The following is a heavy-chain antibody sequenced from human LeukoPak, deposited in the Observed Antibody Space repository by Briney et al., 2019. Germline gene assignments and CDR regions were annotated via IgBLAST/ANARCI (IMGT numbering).Heavy chain of an antibody. Sequence: ASVKVSCKVSGYTLTELSMHWVRQAPGKGLEWMGGFDPEDGETIYAQKFQGRVTMTEDTSTDTAYMELSSLRSEDTAVYYCATVAGGSYPFDYWGQGTLVTVSS. J-gene: IGHJ4*02. CDR2: FDPEDGET. CDR3: ATVAGGSYPFDY. CDR1: GYTLTELS. V-gene: IGHV1-24*01. D-gene: IGHD1-26*01.